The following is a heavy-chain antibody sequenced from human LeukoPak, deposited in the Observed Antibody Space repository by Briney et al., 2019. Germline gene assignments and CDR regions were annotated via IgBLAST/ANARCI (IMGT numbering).Heavy chain of an antibody. J-gene: IGHJ6*03. D-gene: IGHD6-19*01. Sequence: SETLSLTCAVYGGSFSGYYWSWIRQPPGKGLEWIGEINHSGSTNYNPSLKSRVTISVDTSKNQFSLKLSSVTAADTAVYYCARIYTGSGWSGDINYYYYMDVWGKGTTVTVSS. CDR2: INHSGST. V-gene: IGHV4-34*01. CDR3: ARIYTGSGWSGDINYYYYMDV. CDR1: GGSFSGYY.